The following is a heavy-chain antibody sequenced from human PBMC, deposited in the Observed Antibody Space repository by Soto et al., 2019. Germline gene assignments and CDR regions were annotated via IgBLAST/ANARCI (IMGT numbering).Heavy chain of an antibody. CDR3: ARDPTDVFEPYFDY. D-gene: IGHD3-16*01. V-gene: IGHV3-48*03. CDR1: GFTFSSYE. Sequence: EVQLVESGGGLVQPGGSLRLSCAASGFTFSSYEMNWVRQAPGKGLEWVSYISSSGSTIYYADSVKGRFTISRDNAKNSLYLQMNSLGAEDTAVYYCARDPTDVFEPYFDYWGQGTLVTVSS. J-gene: IGHJ4*02. CDR2: ISSSGSTI.